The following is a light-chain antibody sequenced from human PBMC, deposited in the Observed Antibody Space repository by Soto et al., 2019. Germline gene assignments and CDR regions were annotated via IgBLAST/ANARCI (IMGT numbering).Light chain of an antibody. V-gene: IGKV1-5*03. CDR3: QQYNNYPWT. CDR2: TAS. CDR1: QSISSW. Sequence: DIQMTQSPSTLSASVGDRVTITCRASQSISSWLAWYQQKPGKAPKLLIYTASNLQSGVPSRFSGSGSGTEFTLTISSLQHDDFATYYCQQYNNYPWTFGQGTKVEIK. J-gene: IGKJ1*01.